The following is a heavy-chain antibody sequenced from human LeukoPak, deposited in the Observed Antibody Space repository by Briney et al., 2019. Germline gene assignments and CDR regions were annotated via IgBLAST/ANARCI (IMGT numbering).Heavy chain of an antibody. V-gene: IGHV3-74*01. CDR2: INTDGSST. CDR1: GFTFSSYW. Sequence: GGSLRLSCAASGFTFSSYWMHWVRQAPGKGLVWVSRINTDGSSTSYADSVKGRFTISRDNAKNTLYLQMNSLRAEDTAVYYCARDRSGYSYGPSTPSDYWGQGTLVTVSS. D-gene: IGHD5-18*01. CDR3: ARDRSGYSYGPSTPSDY. J-gene: IGHJ4*02.